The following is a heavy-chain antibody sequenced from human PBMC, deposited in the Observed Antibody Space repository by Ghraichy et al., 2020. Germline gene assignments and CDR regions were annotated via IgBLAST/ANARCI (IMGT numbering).Heavy chain of an antibody. J-gene: IGHJ3*02. Sequence: GGSLRLSCVASALTFSPFAMSRVRQAPGNGLKWVSAISGSGGSTYYADSVKGRFTISRDNSKNTLYLQMNSLRAEDTAVYYCAKGTVYRPDGAFDIWGQGTMVTVSS. CDR2: ISGSGGST. V-gene: IGHV3-23*01. CDR1: ALTFSPFA. CDR3: AKGTVYRPDGAFDI. D-gene: IGHD2-8*01.